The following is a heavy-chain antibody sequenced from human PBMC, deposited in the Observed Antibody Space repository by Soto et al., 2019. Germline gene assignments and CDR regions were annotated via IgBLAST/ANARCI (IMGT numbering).Heavy chain of an antibody. V-gene: IGHV1-18*04. Sequence: GASVKVSCKASGYTFTSYGISWVRQAPGQGLEWMGWISAYNGNTNYAQKLQGRVTMTTDTSTSTAYMELRSLRSDDTAVYYCARDPGSSWYVSNNWFDPWGQGTLVTVSS. CDR3: ARDPGSSWYVSNNWFDP. CDR1: GYTFTSYG. D-gene: IGHD6-13*01. CDR2: ISAYNGNT. J-gene: IGHJ5*02.